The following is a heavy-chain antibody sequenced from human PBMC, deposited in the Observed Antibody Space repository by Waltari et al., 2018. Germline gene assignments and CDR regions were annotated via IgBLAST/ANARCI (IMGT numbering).Heavy chain of an antibody. CDR3: IREHAGKLNGNDYYAMDV. J-gene: IGHJ6*02. CDR1: GFSISSAFY. Sequence: QVQLQESGPGLVKPSETLSLTCSITGFSISSAFYWGWVRQSPGKGLEWIGSMYQSGSTYYTPSLKSRVTLSMDKSKNQLSLKLSSVTAADTAVYYCIREHAGKLNGNDYYAMDVWGQGTAVAVSS. D-gene: IGHD2-8*01. CDR2: MYQSGST. V-gene: IGHV4-38-2*02.